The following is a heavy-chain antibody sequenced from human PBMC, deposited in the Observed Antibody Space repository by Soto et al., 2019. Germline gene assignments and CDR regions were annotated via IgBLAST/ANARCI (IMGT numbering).Heavy chain of an antibody. CDR1: GYAFTSNP. V-gene: IGHV1-3*01. J-gene: IGHJ6*02. Sequence: ASVKVSCKASGYAFTSNPIQWVRQAPGQSLEWVGWINVGNGDTRFSQKFQGQVTISADKSISTAYLQWSSLKASDTAMYYCARPSGASLNYYDSSGKGYYSMDVWGQGTTVTVSS. D-gene: IGHD3-22*01. CDR2: INVGNGDT. CDR3: ARPSGASLNYYDSSGKGYYSMDV.